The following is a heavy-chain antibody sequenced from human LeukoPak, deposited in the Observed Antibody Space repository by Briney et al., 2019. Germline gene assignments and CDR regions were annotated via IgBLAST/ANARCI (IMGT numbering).Heavy chain of an antibody. Sequence: TSETLSLTCTVSGGSTSNYYWSWIRQPPGKGLEWIGSIYYSGSTYYNPSLKSRVTISVDTSKNQFSLKLNSVTATDTAVYYCARHYGPWGQGTLVTVSS. J-gene: IGHJ4*02. D-gene: IGHD3-10*01. CDR2: IYYSGST. V-gene: IGHV4-39*01. CDR3: ARHYGP. CDR1: GGSTSNYY.